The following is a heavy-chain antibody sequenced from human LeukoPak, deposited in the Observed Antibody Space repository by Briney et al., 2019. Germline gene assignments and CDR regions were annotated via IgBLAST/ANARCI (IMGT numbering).Heavy chain of an antibody. CDR1: GFTFSNYG. J-gene: IGHJ4*02. Sequence: AGGSLRLSCAASGFTFSNYGMHWVRQAPGKGLEWVALISFDGSKNYYADSVKGRFTISRDNAKNTLYLQMNSLRAEDTAVYYCARDGFGGSYSFWGQGTLVTVSS. D-gene: IGHD1-26*01. V-gene: IGHV3-30*03. CDR3: ARDGFGGSYSF. CDR2: ISFDGSKN.